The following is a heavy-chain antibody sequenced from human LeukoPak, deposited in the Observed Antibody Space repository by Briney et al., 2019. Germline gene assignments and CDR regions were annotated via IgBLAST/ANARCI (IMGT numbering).Heavy chain of an antibody. CDR1: GFTFSTYW. CDR2: LSGSGAST. J-gene: IGHJ4*02. Sequence: PGGSLRLSCAASGFTFSTYWMSWVRQAPGKGLEWISTLSGSGASTYYADSVKGRFSISRDNSKNTVYLQMNTLRVEDTAMYYCAKGRDNSGYDIFGYWGQGTLVTVSS. V-gene: IGHV3-23*01. D-gene: IGHD3-22*01. CDR3: AKGRDNSGYDIFGY.